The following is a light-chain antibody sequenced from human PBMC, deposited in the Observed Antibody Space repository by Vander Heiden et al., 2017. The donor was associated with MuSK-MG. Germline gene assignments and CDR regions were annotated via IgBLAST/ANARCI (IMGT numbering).Light chain of an antibody. CDR2: DAS. V-gene: IGKV3-11*01. J-gene: IGKJ5*01. Sequence: IVLTQSPGTLSLSPGDSAPLSCRASQSVNTFLDWYQQRPGQAPRLLIYDASKRATGIPARVSGRGSGTDFTLTISSLEPEDFAVYFCQQRSNWPPFTFGQGTRLETK. CDR3: QQRSNWPPFT. CDR1: QSVNTF.